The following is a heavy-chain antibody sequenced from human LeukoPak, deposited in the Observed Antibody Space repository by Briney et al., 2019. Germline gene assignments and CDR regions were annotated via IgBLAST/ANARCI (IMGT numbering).Heavy chain of an antibody. CDR2: IYTSGST. Sequence: SQTLSLTCTVSGGSISSGSYYWSWIRQPAGQGLEWIGRIYTSGSTNYNPSLKSRATISVDTSKNQFSLKLSSVTAADTAVYYCARGDYDYVWGSFLSLDVWGQGTTVTVSS. V-gene: IGHV4-61*02. D-gene: IGHD3-16*01. CDR1: GGSISSGSYY. J-gene: IGHJ6*02. CDR3: ARGDYDYVWGSFLSLDV.